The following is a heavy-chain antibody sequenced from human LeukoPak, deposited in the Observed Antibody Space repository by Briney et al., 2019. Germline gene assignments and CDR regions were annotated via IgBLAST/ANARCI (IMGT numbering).Heavy chain of an antibody. Sequence: PSETLSLTCAVYGGSFSGYYWSWIRQPPGKGLGWIGEINHSGSTNYNPSLKSRVTISVDTSKNQFSLKLSSVTAADTAVYYCARGSEGYSYGPFDYWGQGTLVTVSS. J-gene: IGHJ4*02. CDR1: GGSFSGYY. CDR3: ARGSEGYSYGPFDY. V-gene: IGHV4-34*01. CDR2: INHSGST. D-gene: IGHD5-18*01.